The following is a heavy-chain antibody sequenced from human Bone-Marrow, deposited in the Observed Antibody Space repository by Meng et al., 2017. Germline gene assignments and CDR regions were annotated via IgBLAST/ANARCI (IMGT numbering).Heavy chain of an antibody. CDR1: GFTFTSSA. D-gene: IGHD6-19*01. J-gene: IGHJ6*02. Sequence: SVKVSCKASGFTFTSSAVQWVRQARGQRLEWIGWIVVGSGNTSYAQKFQERVTITRDMSTSTAYMELSSLRSEDTAVYYCARTPRIAVGVLHGMDVWGQGTTVTVSS. CDR3: ARTPRIAVGVLHGMDV. V-gene: IGHV1-58*01. CDR2: IVVGSGNT.